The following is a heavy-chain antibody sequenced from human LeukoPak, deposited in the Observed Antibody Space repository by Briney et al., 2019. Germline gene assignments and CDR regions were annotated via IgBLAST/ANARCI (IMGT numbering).Heavy chain of an antibody. D-gene: IGHD4-17*01. Sequence: PGGSLPLSCAASGFTFSSYAMTWVRQAPGKGMEWVSAISGSGGGTYYADSVKGRFTISRDNSKNTMYLQMNSLRAEDTAVYYCARGQLTVTTDYWGQGTLVTVSS. V-gene: IGHV3-23*01. CDR2: ISGSGGGT. J-gene: IGHJ4*02. CDR1: GFTFSSYA. CDR3: ARGQLTVTTDY.